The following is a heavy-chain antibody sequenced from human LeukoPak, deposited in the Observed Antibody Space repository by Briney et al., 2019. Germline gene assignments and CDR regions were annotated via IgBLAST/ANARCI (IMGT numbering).Heavy chain of an antibody. D-gene: IGHD6-19*01. J-gene: IGHJ4*02. CDR3: ARVGETAVTGGHFDY. CDR1: GYTFTGYY. V-gene: IGHV1-2*02. CDR2: INPNSGGT. Sequence: ASVKVSCKASGYTFTGYYLHWVRQAPGQGLEWMGWINPNSGGTKYGQKFQGRVTMTRDTSITTVYMELSRLRSDDTAVYYCARVGETAVTGGHFDYWGQGTLVTVSS.